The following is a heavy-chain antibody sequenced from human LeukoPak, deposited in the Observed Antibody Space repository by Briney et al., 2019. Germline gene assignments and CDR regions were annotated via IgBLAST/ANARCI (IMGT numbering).Heavy chain of an antibody. J-gene: IGHJ4*02. CDR3: ASGDGYLQPY. D-gene: IGHD2-21*01. CDR1: GFSVSGKF. CDR2: IHYDGKI. V-gene: IGHV3-53*01. Sequence: LPGGSLRLSCAASGFSVSGKFMSWVRQAPGNGLEWVSIIHYDGKIRYAGSVGGRFTIYRDDSENTLFLQMNSLRVDDTAVYFCASGDGYLQPYWGQGTLVTVSS.